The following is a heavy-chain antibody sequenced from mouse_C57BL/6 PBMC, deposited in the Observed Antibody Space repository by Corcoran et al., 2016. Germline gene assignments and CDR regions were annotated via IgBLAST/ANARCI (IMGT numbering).Heavy chain of an antibody. CDR3: ARGYYGSSLWYFDV. Sequence: EVQLQQSGPVLVKPGASVKMSCKASGYTFTDYYMNWVKQSHGKSLEWIGVINPYNGGTSYNQKFKGKATLTVDKSSSTAYMELNSLTSEDSAVYYCARGYYGSSLWYFDVWGTGTTVTVSS. J-gene: IGHJ1*03. D-gene: IGHD1-1*01. CDR2: INPYNGGT. CDR1: GYTFTDYY. V-gene: IGHV1-19*01.